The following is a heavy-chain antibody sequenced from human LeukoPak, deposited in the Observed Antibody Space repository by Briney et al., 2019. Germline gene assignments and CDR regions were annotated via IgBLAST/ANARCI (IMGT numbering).Heavy chain of an antibody. CDR2: IYYNGST. CDR3: ARVLYSSSWYAVYFDY. Sequence: SETLSLTCTVSGGSISSYYWSWIRQPPGKGLEWIGYIYYNGSTNYNPSLKSRVTISVDTSKNQFSLKLSSVTAADTAVYYCARVLYSSSWYAVYFDYWGQGTLVTVSS. CDR1: GGSISSYY. J-gene: IGHJ4*02. D-gene: IGHD6-13*01. V-gene: IGHV4-59*01.